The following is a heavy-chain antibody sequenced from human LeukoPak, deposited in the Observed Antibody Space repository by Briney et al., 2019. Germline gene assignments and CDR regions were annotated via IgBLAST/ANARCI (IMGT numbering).Heavy chain of an antibody. J-gene: IGHJ4*02. CDR3: ANLRGSGSSYFDS. D-gene: IGHD3-10*01. Sequence: GGSLGLSCAASGFTLSSYSMNWVRQAPGKGLEWVSTISASGIGTYYADSVKGRFTVSRDNSKNTLYLQMNSLRAEGTAVYFCANLRGSGSSYFDSWGQGTLVTVSS. CDR2: ISASGIGT. CDR1: GFTLSSYS. V-gene: IGHV3-23*01.